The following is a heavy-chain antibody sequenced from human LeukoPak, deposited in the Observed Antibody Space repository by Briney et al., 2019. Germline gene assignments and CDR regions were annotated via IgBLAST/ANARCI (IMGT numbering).Heavy chain of an antibody. V-gene: IGHV4-61*05. J-gene: IGHJ2*01. CDR3: ARGIAAAGMVWYFDL. D-gene: IGHD6-13*01. Sequence: PSETLSLTCTVSGGSISSSSYYWGWIRQPPGKGLEWIGYIYYSGSTNYNPSLKSRVTISVDTSKNQFSLKLSSVTAADTAVYYCARGIAAAGMVWYFDLWGRGTLVTVSS. CDR1: GGSISSSSYY. CDR2: IYYSGST.